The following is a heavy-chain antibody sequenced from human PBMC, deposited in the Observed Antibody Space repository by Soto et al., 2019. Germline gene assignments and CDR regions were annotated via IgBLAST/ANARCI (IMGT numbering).Heavy chain of an antibody. V-gene: IGHV4-31*03. CDR2: IYYSGST. CDR3: ATSDSSGYYYVGY. Sequence: SETLSLTCTVSGGSISSGGYYWSWIRQHPGKGLEWIGYIYYSGSTYYNPSLKSRVTISVDTSKNQFSLKLSSVTAADTAVYYCATSDSSGYYYVGYWGQGTLVTVSS. J-gene: IGHJ4*02. D-gene: IGHD3-22*01. CDR1: GGSISSGGYY.